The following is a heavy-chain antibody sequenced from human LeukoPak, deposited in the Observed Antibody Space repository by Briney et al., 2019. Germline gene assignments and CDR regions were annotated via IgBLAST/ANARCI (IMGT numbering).Heavy chain of an antibody. V-gene: IGHV3-23*01. J-gene: IGHJ4*02. D-gene: IGHD3-22*01. CDR1: GFTFSSYA. CDR3: AKDLYYYDSSGHYVLYFDY. Sequence: PGGSLRLSCAASGFTFSSYAMSWVRQAPGKGLEWVSAISGSGGSTYYADSVKGRFTISRDNSKNTLYLQMNSLRAEDTAVYYCAKDLYYYDSSGHYVLYFDYWGQGTLVTVSS. CDR2: ISGSGGST.